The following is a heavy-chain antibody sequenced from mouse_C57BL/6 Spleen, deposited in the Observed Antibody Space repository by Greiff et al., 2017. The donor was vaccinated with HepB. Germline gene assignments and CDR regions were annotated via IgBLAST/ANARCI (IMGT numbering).Heavy chain of an antibody. Sequence: EVQLVESGGGLVQPKGSLKLSCAASGFTFNTYAMHWVRQAPGQGLQWVARIRSQSSNYATYYADSVKDRFTISRDDSPSMLYLQMNNLKTEDTAMYYCVRDRGDAMDYWGQGTSVTVSS. V-gene: IGHV10-3*01. CDR1: GFTFNTYA. CDR3: VRDRGDAMDY. D-gene: IGHD3-3*01. J-gene: IGHJ4*01. CDR2: IRSQSSNYAT.